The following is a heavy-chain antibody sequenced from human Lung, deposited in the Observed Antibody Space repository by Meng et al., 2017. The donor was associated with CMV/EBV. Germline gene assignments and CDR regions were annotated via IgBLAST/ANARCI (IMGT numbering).Heavy chain of an antibody. CDR3: ASGTPGRSYCDY. CDR2: FVNYVDT. D-gene: IGHD2-15*01. J-gene: IGHJ4*02. Sequence: VHRLQSEPEVQKPGASVRVSCNALGYTFGSYGICWVRQAPGQGLEWMGWFVNYVDTYPAPKLQGRVTMTTDTHPNTAFMELRSLTSDDTAVYFCASGTPGRSYCDYWGQGTLVTVSS. V-gene: IGHV1-18*01. CDR1: GYTFGSYG.